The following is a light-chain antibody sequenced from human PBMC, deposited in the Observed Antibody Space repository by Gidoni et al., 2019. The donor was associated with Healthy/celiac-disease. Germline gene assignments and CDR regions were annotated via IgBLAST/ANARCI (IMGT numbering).Light chain of an antibody. J-gene: IGKJ3*01. CDR2: GAS. V-gene: IGKV3-20*01. CDR1: QRVSSSY. CDR3: QQYGSSPRFT. Sequence: IVLTQSPGTLSLSTGERATLSCRASQRVSSSYLARYQQKPGQAPRLLIYGASSRATGIPYRFSGSGSGTDFTLTSSRLEPEDFAVYYCQQYGSSPRFTFGPGTKVEIK.